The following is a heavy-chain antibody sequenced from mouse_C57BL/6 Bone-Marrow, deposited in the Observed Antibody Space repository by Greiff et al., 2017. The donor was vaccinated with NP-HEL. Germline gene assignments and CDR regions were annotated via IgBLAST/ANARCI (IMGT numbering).Heavy chain of an antibody. CDR3: APAPFYYGSSYDYAMDY. CDR1: GFNIKNTY. V-gene: IGHV14-3*01. Sequence: VQLQQSVAELVRPGASVKLSCTASGFNIKNTYMHWVKQRPEQGLEWIGRIDPANGNTKYAPKFQGKATITADTSSNTAYLQLSSLTPEDTAIYYCAPAPFYYGSSYDYAMDYWGQGTSVTVSS. D-gene: IGHD1-1*01. CDR2: IDPANGNT. J-gene: IGHJ4*01.